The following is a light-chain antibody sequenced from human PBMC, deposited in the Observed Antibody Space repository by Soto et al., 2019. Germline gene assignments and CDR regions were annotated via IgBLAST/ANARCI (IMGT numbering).Light chain of an antibody. CDR1: QSVSNTY. J-gene: IGKJ3*01. Sequence: EIVLTQSPGTLSLSPGERATLSCRASQSVSNTYLAWYQQKPGKAPRLLIYDASSRATGMPDRFSGSGSATVFTLTIGRLEPEDFAVYYCQQYGRSPGLLTFGPGTRVDIK. V-gene: IGKV3-20*01. CDR2: DAS. CDR3: QQYGRSPGLLT.